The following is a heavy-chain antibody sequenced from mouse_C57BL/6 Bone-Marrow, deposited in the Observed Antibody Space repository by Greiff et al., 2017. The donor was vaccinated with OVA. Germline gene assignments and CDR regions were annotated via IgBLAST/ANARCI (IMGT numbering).Heavy chain of an antibody. CDR3: TREGIYYYGLDY. CDR1: GFTFSSYA. D-gene: IGHD1-1*01. Sequence: DVHLVESGEGLVKPGGSLKLSCAASGFTFSSYAMSWVRQTPEKRLEWVAYISSGGDYIYYADTVKGRFTISRDNARNTLYLQMSSLKSEDTAMYYCTREGIYYYGLDYWGQGTTLTVSS. CDR2: ISSGGDYI. J-gene: IGHJ2*01. V-gene: IGHV5-9-1*02.